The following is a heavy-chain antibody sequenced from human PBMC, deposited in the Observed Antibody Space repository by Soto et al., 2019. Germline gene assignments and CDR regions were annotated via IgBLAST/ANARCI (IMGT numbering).Heavy chain of an antibody. D-gene: IGHD3-22*01. J-gene: IGHJ4*02. CDR3: ARGYGYFRQ. CDR1: GGSFTGYV. V-gene: IGHV4-34*01. CDR2: ISYSGRT. Sequence: SETLSLTCDVSGGSFTGYVCNWIRQSPGKGLEWIGEISYSGRTSYNPSLKPRVTVSVDTARTQFSLNPTSVTDADTAFYYCARGYGYFRQWGQGVLVTVSS.